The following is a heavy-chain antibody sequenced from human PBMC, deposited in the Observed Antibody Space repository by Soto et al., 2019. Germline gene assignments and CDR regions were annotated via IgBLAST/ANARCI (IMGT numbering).Heavy chain of an antibody. D-gene: IGHD3-22*01. CDR2: IIPIFGTA. CDR1: GGTFSSYA. Sequence: SVKVSGKASGGTFSSYAISWVRQAPGQGLEWMGGIIPIFGTANYAQKFQGRVTITADESTSTAYMELSSLRSEDTAVYYCASVRDYYDSSGYSDYWGQGTLVTVSS. V-gene: IGHV1-69*13. CDR3: ASVRDYYDSSGYSDY. J-gene: IGHJ4*02.